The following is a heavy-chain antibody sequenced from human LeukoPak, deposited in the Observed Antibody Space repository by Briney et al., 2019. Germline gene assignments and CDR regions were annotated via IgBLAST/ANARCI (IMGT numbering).Heavy chain of an antibody. D-gene: IGHD2-21*02. CDR1: GFSFSSCG. CDR2: ISFDGSNI. J-gene: IGHJ4*02. CDR3: AKVTPGSTARKSGLDF. V-gene: IGHV3-30*18. Sequence: GGSLRLSCAASGFSFSSCGMHWVRQTPGKGLEWVAVISFDGSNIYYGDSVKGRFTISRDNSKNTLYLQMNSLRVEDTALYYCAKVTPGSTARKSGLDFWGQGTLVTVSS.